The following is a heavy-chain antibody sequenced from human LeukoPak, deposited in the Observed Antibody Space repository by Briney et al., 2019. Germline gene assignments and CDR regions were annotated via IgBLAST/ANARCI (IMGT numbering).Heavy chain of an antibody. CDR3: ATDRRYFGDY. Sequence: GGSLRLSCAASGFTFSSYAMSWVRQAPGKGLEWMGGFDPEDGETIYAQKFQGRVTMTEDTSTDTAYMELSSLRSEDTAVYYCATDRRYFGDYWGQGTLVTVSS. D-gene: IGHD3-9*01. CDR2: FDPEDGET. J-gene: IGHJ4*02. V-gene: IGHV1-24*01. CDR1: GFTFSSYA.